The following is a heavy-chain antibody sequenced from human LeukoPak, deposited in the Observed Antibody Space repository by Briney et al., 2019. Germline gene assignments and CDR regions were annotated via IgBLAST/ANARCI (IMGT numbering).Heavy chain of an antibody. CDR1: GGSISSSSYY. CDR2: IYYSGST. V-gene: IGHV4-39*07. J-gene: IGHJ4*02. Sequence: PSETLSLTCTVSGGSISSSSYYWGWIRQPPGKGLEWIGSIYYSGSTYYNPSLKSRVTISVDTSKNQFSLKLSSVTAADTAVYYCARGMSSGWSFEQNFDYWGQGTLVTVSS. D-gene: IGHD6-19*01. CDR3: ARGMSSGWSFEQNFDY.